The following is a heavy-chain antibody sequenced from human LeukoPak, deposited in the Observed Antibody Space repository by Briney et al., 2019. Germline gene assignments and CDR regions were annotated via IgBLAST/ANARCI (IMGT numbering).Heavy chain of an antibody. V-gene: IGHV1-69*04. J-gene: IGHJ4*02. CDR3: ARGFPNYYGPGSYYNVNDYFDY. CDR2: KIIILGIT. D-gene: IGHD3-10*01. Sequence: SVKLSCEVSGGTFSSYAISGGPHAPGRGRGCGGGKIIILGITNDAQNFQGRVTVTADKSASTAYMELSSLRSEDTAVYYCARGFPNYYGPGSYYNVNDYFDYWGQGTLVTVSS. CDR1: GGTFSSYA.